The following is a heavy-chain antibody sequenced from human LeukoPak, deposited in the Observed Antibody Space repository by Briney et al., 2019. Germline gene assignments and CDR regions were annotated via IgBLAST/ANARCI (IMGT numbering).Heavy chain of an antibody. CDR2: IYTSGST. CDR1: GGSISCGCYY. J-gene: IGHJ4*02. D-gene: IGHD7-27*01. CDR3: ASRKLGNDY. Sequence: SETLSLTCTVSGGSISCGCYYWIWIPQPAGKGLVWLGRIYTSGSTAYNPSLKSRVTIPVDTSKNQFSLKLISVTAADTAVYYCASRKLGNDYWGQGTLVTVSS. V-gene: IGHV4-61*02.